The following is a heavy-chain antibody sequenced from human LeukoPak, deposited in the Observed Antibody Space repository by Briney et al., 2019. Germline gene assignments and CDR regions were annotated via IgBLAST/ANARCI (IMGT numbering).Heavy chain of an antibody. CDR1: GFTFSSYW. V-gene: IGHV3-74*01. CDR2: INSDGSST. D-gene: IGHD6-6*01. Sequence: GGSLRLSCAASGFTFSSYWMHWVRQAPGKGLVWVSRINSDGSSTSYADSVKGRFTISRDNAKNTLYLQMNSLRAEDTAVYYCARDGPSEYSSSSGLYYYYGMDVWGQGTTVTVSS. J-gene: IGHJ6*02. CDR3: ARDGPSEYSSSSGLYYYYGMDV.